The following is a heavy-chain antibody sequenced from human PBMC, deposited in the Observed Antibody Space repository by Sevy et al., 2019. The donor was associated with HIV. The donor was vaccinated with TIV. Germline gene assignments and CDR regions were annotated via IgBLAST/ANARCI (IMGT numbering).Heavy chain of an antibody. CDR1: GFTVSSNY. CDR2: IYSGGST. V-gene: IGHV3-53*01. D-gene: IGHD6-19*01. CDR3: ARTSSSGRSPFDY. Sequence: GGSLRLSCAASGFTVSSNYMSWVRQAPGKGLEWVSVIYSGGSTYYADSVKGRFTISRDNSKNTLYLQMNSLRAEDTAVYYCARTSSSGRSPFDYWGQGTLVTVSS. J-gene: IGHJ4*02.